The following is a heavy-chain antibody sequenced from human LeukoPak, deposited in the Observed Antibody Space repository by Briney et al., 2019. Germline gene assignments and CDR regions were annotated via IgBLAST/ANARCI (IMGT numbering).Heavy chain of an antibody. CDR1: GGTFSSYT. Sequence: ASVKVSCKASGGTFSSYTISWVRQAPGQGLEWMGRIIPILGIANYAQKFQGRVTITADKSTSTAYMELSSLRSEDTAVYYCARASREWLSPYYFGYWGQGTLVTVSS. D-gene: IGHD3-3*01. V-gene: IGHV1-69*02. CDR3: ARASREWLSPYYFGY. J-gene: IGHJ4*02. CDR2: IIPILGIA.